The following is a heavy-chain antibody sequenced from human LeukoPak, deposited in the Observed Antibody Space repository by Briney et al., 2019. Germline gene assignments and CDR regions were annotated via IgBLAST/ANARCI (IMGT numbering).Heavy chain of an antibody. CDR1: GFTFSSYA. CDR3: AKDLVSHPHFDY. J-gene: IGHJ4*02. CDR2: ISGSGGST. Sequence: GGSLRLSCAASGFTFSSYAMSWVRQAPGKGLEWVSAISGSGGSTYYADSVKGRFTISRDNSKNTLYLQMNSLRAEDTAVCYCAKDLVSHPHFDYWGQGTLVTVSS. D-gene: IGHD3-16*01. V-gene: IGHV3-23*01.